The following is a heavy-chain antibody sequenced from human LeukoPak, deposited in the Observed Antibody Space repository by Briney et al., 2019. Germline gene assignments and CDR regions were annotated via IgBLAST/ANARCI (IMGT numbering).Heavy chain of an antibody. V-gene: IGHV4-31*03. J-gene: IGHJ4*02. Sequence: PSETLSLTCTVSGGSISSGGYYWSWIRQHPGKGLEWIGYIYYSGSTYYNPSLKSRVTISADTSKNQFSLKLSSVTAADTAVYYCARNAAGESDYWGQGTLVTVSS. CDR3: ARNAAGESDY. D-gene: IGHD6-13*01. CDR1: GGSISSGGYY. CDR2: IYYSGST.